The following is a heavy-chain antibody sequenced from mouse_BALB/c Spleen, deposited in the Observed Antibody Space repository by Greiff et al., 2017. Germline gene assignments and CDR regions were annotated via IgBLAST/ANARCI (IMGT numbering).Heavy chain of an antibody. Sequence: VQLKESGAELVKPGASVKLSCTASGFNIKDTYMHWVKQRPEQGLEWIGRIDPANGNTKYDPKFQGKATITADTSSNTAYLQLSSLTSEDTAVYYCASYLGMVDYWGQGTTLTVSS. V-gene: IGHV14-3*02. CDR3: ASYLGMVDY. D-gene: IGHD4-1*01. CDR2: IDPANGNT. J-gene: IGHJ2*01. CDR1: GFNIKDTY.